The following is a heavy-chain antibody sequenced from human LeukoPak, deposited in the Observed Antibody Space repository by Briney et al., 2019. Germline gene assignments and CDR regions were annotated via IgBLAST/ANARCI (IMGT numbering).Heavy chain of an antibody. Sequence: SETLSLTCTVSGYSISSGYYWGWIRQPPGKGLEWIGSIYHSGSTYYNPSLKSRVTISVDTSKNQFSLKLSSVTAADTAVYYCARPKGSGRTRFDPWGQGTLVTVSS. CDR3: ARPKGSGRTRFDP. J-gene: IGHJ5*02. CDR2: IYHSGST. D-gene: IGHD6-19*01. V-gene: IGHV4-38-2*02. CDR1: GYSISSGYY.